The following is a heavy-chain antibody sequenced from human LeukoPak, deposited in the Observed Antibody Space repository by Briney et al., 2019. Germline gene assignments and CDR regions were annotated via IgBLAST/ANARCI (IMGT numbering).Heavy chain of an antibody. CDR2: MNPNSGNT. CDR1: GYTFTSYD. CDR3: ARGQWELAAFDI. D-gene: IGHD1-26*01. Sequence: ASVKVSCKASGYTFTSYDINWVRQATGQGLEWMGWMNPNSGNTGYAQKFQGRVTMTRNTSISTAYMELSSLRSEDTAVYYCARGQWELAAFDIWGQGTMVTASS. V-gene: IGHV1-8*01. J-gene: IGHJ3*02.